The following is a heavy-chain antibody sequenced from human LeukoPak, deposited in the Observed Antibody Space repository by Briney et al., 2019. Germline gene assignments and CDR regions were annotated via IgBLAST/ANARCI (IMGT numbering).Heavy chain of an antibody. D-gene: IGHD7-27*01. CDR3: ARDQSPKWGSGERYFDY. CDR1: GFTFHTYA. J-gene: IGHJ4*02. Sequence: GGSLRLSCEASGFTFHTYAMHWVRQVPGKGLEWVAVMRDDGSDVYYADSVQGRFIISRENSKNTPYLQMNSLRVEDTAVYYCARDQSPKWGSGERYFDYWGQGTLVTVSS. CDR2: MRDDGSDV. V-gene: IGHV3-33*01.